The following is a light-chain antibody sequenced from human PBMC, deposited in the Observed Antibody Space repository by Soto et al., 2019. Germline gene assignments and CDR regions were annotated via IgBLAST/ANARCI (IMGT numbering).Light chain of an antibody. V-gene: IGKV3D-15*01. CDR3: QQYDDWLRLT. CDR1: QSVNIY. CDR2: GAS. J-gene: IGKJ4*01. Sequence: EIVMTQSPATLSVSPGERATLSCRASQSVNIYLAWYQQKPGQAPRLLIFGASSRATGIPARFSGSGSGTELNLTISSRQSEDFAVYFCQQYDDWLRLTFGGGTKVEIK.